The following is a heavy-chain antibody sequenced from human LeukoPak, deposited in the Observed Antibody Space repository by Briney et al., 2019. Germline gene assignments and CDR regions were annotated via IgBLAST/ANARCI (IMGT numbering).Heavy chain of an antibody. J-gene: IGHJ4*02. D-gene: IGHD1-14*01. CDR3: AKDRVPDGVWEIDY. Sequence: PGGSLRLSCAASGFTFSSYAMSWVRQAPGKGLEWVSAMTGGRGTTLYTDSVKGRFTISRDNSKNTLYLQMNSLRVEDTAVYYCAKDRVPDGVWEIDYWGQGTLVIVSS. CDR1: GFTFSSYA. CDR2: MTGGRGTT. V-gene: IGHV3-23*01.